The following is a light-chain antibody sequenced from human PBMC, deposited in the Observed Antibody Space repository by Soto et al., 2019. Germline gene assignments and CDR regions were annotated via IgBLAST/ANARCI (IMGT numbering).Light chain of an antibody. CDR3: QQRSNWPPS. V-gene: IGKV3-11*01. J-gene: IGKJ5*01. CDR1: QSVSSY. CDR2: DAS. Sequence: EIVLTQSPATLSLSPGERATLSCRASQSVSSYLAWYQQKPGQAPRLLIYDASNRATASPARFSGSGSGTDFTLTISSLEPEDFAVYYCQQRSNWPPSFGQGTRLEIK.